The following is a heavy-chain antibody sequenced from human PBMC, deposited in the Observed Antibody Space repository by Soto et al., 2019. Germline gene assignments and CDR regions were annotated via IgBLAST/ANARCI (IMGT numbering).Heavy chain of an antibody. V-gene: IGHV1-3*01. D-gene: IGHD6-19*01. CDR2: VNGGDGNT. J-gene: IGHJ3*02. Sequence: QVQLVQSGAEVKKPGASVKISCKASGYTFCTFAIHWVRQAPGQRPEWMGWVNGGDGNTRFSQNFQGRVTLTRDASATTAYMELSSLRSEDTAVYYCARSSGWYALDIWGQGTMVSVSS. CDR3: ARSSGWYALDI. CDR1: GYTFCTFA.